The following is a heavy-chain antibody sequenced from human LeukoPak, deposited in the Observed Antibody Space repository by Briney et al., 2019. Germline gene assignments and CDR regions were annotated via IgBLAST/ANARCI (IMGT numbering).Heavy chain of an antibody. Sequence: SETLSLTCTVSGGSISNNYWSWIRQPPGKGLEWIGDIYDSGSTRYNTSLESRVTISVDTSKNQFSLKLSSVTAADTAVYYCAKGGSTNFYYGDVWGQGTTVTVSS. V-gene: IGHV4-59*01. CDR3: AKGGSTNFYYGDV. CDR1: GGSISNNY. D-gene: IGHD2/OR15-2a*01. CDR2: IYDSGST. J-gene: IGHJ6*02.